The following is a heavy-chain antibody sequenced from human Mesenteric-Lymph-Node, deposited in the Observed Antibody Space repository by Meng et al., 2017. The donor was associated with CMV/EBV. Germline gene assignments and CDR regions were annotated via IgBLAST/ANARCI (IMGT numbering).Heavy chain of an antibody. V-gene: IGHV4-59*01. D-gene: IGHD2-21*02. CDR3: ARDRGGDSAWYVVDS. CDR2: IYYNDNT. CDR1: GGSISRDY. J-gene: IGHJ4*02. Sequence: ESLKISCSVSGGSISRDYWNWFRQPPGKGLEWIGYIYYNDNTNYNPSLKNRVTISVDTSKNQVSLKLTSVTAADTAMYYCARDRGGDSAWYVVDSWGQGTLVTVSS.